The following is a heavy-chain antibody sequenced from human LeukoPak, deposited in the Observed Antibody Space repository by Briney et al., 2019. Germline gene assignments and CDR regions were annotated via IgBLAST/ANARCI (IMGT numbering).Heavy chain of an antibody. CDR1: GGSISSYY. J-gene: IGHJ2*01. CDR2: IYYSGST. CDR3: ARTYYYDSSGYYYVYFDL. D-gene: IGHD3-22*01. Sequence: SETLSLTCTVSGGSISSYYWSWIRQPPGEGLEWIGYIYYSGSTNYNPSLKSRVTISVDTFKNQFSLKLSSVTAADTAVYYCARTYYYDSSGYYYVYFDLWGRGTLVTVSS. V-gene: IGHV4-59*01.